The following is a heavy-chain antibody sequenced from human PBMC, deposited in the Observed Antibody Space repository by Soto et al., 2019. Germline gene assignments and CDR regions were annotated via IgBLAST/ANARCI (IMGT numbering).Heavy chain of an antibody. CDR1: GVSIVSNNW. V-gene: IGHV4-4*02. CDR3: ATCQLGEYYYAMDV. Sequence: SETLSLTCAVSGVSIVSNNWWTWVRQPPGKGLEWIGEIYHSGSTKYNPSLKSRVTISLDKSKNQFSLILSSVTAADTAVYYCATCQLGEYYYAMDVWGQGTTVTVSS. CDR2: IYHSGST. J-gene: IGHJ6*02. D-gene: IGHD7-27*01.